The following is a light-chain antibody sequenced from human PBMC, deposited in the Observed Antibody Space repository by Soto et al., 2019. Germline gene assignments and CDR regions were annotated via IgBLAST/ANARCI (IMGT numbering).Light chain of an antibody. J-gene: IGKJ1*01. V-gene: IGKV3-15*01. Sequence: EIVLTQSPATLSLSPGERATLSFRASQSVGINVAWYQQKPGQAPRLLIYGASTRATGSPDRFSASGSATEFTLTISSLQSEDFAVYYCQQYNDWPWTSGQGTKVDIK. CDR3: QQYNDWPWT. CDR1: QSVGIN. CDR2: GAS.